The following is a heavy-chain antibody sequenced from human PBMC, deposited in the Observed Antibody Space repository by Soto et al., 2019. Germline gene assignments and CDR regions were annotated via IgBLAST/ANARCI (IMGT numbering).Heavy chain of an antibody. CDR1: GFTFSSYG. CDR2: IWYDGSNK. V-gene: IGHV3-33*01. J-gene: IGHJ4*02. D-gene: IGHD6-13*01. Sequence: QVQLVESGGGVVQPGRSLRLSCAASGFTFSSYGMHWVRQAPGKGLEWVAVIWYDGSNKYYADSVKGRFTISRDNSKNTLYLHMNSLRAEDTAVYYCARWGIAACDYWGQGTLVTVSS. CDR3: ARWGIAACDY.